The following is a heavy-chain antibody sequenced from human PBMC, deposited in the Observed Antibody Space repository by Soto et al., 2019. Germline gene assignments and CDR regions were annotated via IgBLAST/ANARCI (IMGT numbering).Heavy chain of an antibody. CDR2: IYYSGNT. D-gene: IGHD5-18*01. Sequence: QVQLQESGPGLVKPSETLSLTCTVSGGSVSSGDYYWSWIRQPPGKGLEWIGYIYYSGNTNYNPSRKSPVIISVDTSKNLFSLKLTSVTAADTAVYYCARIPVDTSMIYWLDPWGQGTLVTVSS. CDR3: ARIPVDTSMIYWLDP. J-gene: IGHJ5*02. V-gene: IGHV4-61*08. CDR1: GGSVSSGDYY.